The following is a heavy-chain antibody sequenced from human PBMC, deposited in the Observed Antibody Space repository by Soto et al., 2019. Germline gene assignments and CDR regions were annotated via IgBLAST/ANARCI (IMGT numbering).Heavy chain of an antibody. CDR1: GGTFSTYS. J-gene: IGHJ4*02. D-gene: IGHD1-26*01. Sequence: QEQLVQSGAEVKKPGSSVKVSCKTSGGTFSTYSIVWVRQAPGEGLEWMGGIIPIFGTANYAQKFQDRVTITADKSTNTAFMELSSLKSEDTAIYYCASSSGNNYGVGTNYCFDYWGQGTLVTVSS. V-gene: IGHV1-69*06. CDR2: IIPIFGTA. CDR3: ASSSGNNYGVGTNYCFDY.